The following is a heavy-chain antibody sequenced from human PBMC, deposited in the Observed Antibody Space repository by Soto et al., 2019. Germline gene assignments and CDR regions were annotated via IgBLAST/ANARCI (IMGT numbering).Heavy chain of an antibody. D-gene: IGHD3-22*01. CDR1: GFTFSSYG. CDR3: AKVLSYYYDSSGYYFARGFDY. V-gene: IGHV3-30*18. J-gene: IGHJ4*02. CDR2: ISYDGSNK. Sequence: QVQLVESGGGVVQPGRSLRLSCAASGFTFSSYGMHWFGQAPGKGLEWVAVISYDGSNKYYADSVKGRFTISRDNSKNTLYLQMNSLRAEDTAVYYCAKVLSYYYDSSGYYFARGFDYWGQGTLVTVSS.